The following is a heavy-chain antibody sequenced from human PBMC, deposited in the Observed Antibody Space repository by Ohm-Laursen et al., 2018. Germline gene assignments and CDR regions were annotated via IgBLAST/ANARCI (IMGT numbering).Heavy chain of an antibody. J-gene: IGHJ6*02. V-gene: IGHV4-61*01. CDR1: GGSVSSGSYY. CDR3: ARMVTAYYYCYGMDV. CDR2: IYYSGST. D-gene: IGHD4-23*01. Sequence: SDTLSLTCTVSGGSVSSGSYYWSWIRQPPGKGLEWIGNIYYSGSTNYNPSLKSRVTISVDTSKNQFSLKLSSVTAADTAVYYCARMVTAYYYCYGMDVWGQGTTVTVSS.